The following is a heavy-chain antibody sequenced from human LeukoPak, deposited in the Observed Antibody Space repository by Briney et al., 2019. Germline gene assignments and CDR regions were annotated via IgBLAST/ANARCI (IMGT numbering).Heavy chain of an antibody. V-gene: IGHV4-34*01. CDR2: INHSGST. J-gene: IGHJ5*02. CDR1: GGSFSGYY. CDR3: AREDSNLDH. D-gene: IGHD4-11*01. Sequence: SETLSLTCAVYGGSFSGYYWSWIRQPPGKGLEWIGEINHSGSTNYNPSLKSRVTISVDTSKNQFSLKLSSVTAADTAVYYCAREDSNLDHWGQGTLVTVSS.